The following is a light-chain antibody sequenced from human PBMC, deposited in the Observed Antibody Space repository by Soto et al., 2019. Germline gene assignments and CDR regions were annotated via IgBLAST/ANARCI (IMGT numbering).Light chain of an antibody. CDR2: AVS. CDR3: TSYTPSSTYV. CDR1: SSDVGNYDY. J-gene: IGLJ1*01. V-gene: IGLV2-14*03. Sequence: QSALTQPASVSGSPGQSITISCTGTSSDVGNYDYVSWYQQYPGKAPKLMIYAVSRRPSGVSNRFSGSKSGNTAPLTISGLHAEDEADYYCTSYTPSSTYVSGTGTKLTVL.